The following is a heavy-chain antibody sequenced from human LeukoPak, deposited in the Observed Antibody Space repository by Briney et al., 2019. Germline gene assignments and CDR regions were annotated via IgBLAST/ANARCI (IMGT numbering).Heavy chain of an antibody. D-gene: IGHD2-2*01. V-gene: IGHV3-30*18. CDR3: AKPRGCSSTSCFNYDAFDI. CDR2: ISYDGSNK. Sequence: GGSLRLSCAASGFTFSSYGMHWVRQAPGKGLEWVAVISYDGSNKYYADSVKGRFTISRDNSKNTLYLQMNSLRAEDTAVYYCAKPRGCSSTSCFNYDAFDIWGQGTMVTVSS. J-gene: IGHJ3*02. CDR1: GFTFSSYG.